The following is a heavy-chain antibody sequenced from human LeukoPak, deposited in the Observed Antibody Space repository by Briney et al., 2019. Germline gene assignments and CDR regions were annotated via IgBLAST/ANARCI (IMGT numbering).Heavy chain of an antibody. CDR3: ARSYSSSDHYYYYGMDV. CDR2: IWYDGSNK. Sequence: PGGSLRLSCAASGFTFSSYGMHWVRQAPGKGLEWVAVIWYDGSNKYYADSVKGRFTIPRDNSKNTLYLQMNSLRAEDTAVYYCARSYSSSDHYYYYGMDVWGQGTTVTVSS. J-gene: IGHJ6*02. CDR1: GFTFSSYG. V-gene: IGHV3-33*01. D-gene: IGHD6-13*01.